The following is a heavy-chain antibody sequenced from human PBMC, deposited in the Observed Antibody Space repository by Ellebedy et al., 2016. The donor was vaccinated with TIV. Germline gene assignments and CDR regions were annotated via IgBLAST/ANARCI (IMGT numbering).Heavy chain of an antibody. J-gene: IGHJ4*02. V-gene: IGHV4-30-4*01. CDR3: ASGDGGLRFLEWLRFDY. Sequence: SETLSLTXTVSGGSISSGDYYWSWIRQPPGKGLEWIGYIYYSGSTYYNPSLKSRVTISVDTSKNQFSLKLSSVTAADTAVYYCASGDGGLRFLEWLRFDYWGQGTLVTVSS. CDR1: GGSISSGDYY. CDR2: IYYSGST. D-gene: IGHD3-3*01.